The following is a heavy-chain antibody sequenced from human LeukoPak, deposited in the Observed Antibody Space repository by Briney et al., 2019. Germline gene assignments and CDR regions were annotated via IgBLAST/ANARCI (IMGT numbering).Heavy chain of an antibody. D-gene: IGHD4-17*01. CDR3: ARRRLCGDYLFDI. V-gene: IGHV5-51*01. CDR2: IFPGDCDA. Sequence: GEALKISCKGSGYSFTSYWIGWVRQMPGKGLEGMGIIFPGDCDARYSPSFLGQVTISADKSISTAYLQWSSLKASDTSMYYCARRRLCGDYLFDIWGQGTMVTVSS. J-gene: IGHJ3*02. CDR1: GYSFTSYW.